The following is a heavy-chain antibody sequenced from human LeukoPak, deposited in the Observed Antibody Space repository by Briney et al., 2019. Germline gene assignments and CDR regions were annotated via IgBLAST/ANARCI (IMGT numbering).Heavy chain of an antibody. CDR2: INHSGST. CDR3: ARTALLRFGELEAMDV. D-gene: IGHD3-10*01. CDR1: GGSISSYY. J-gene: IGHJ6*02. Sequence: PSETLSLTCTVSGGSISSYYWSWIRQPPGKGLEWIGEINHSGSTNYNPSLKSRVTISVDTSKNQFSLKLSSVTAADTAVYYCARTALLRFGELEAMDVWGQGTTVTVSS. V-gene: IGHV4-34*01.